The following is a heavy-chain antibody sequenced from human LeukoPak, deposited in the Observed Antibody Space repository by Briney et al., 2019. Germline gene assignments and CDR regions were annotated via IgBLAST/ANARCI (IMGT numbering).Heavy chain of an antibody. V-gene: IGHV3-23*01. CDR2: ISGSGGTT. J-gene: IGHJ4*02. Sequence: PGGSLRLSCAASGFTFSSYGMSWVRRGPGKGLEWVSGISGSGGTTYYADSVKGRFTISRDNSKNTLYLQMNSLRAEDTAVYYCASATPANDYWGQGTLVTVSS. CDR1: GFTFSSYG. CDR3: ASATPANDY. D-gene: IGHD2-15*01.